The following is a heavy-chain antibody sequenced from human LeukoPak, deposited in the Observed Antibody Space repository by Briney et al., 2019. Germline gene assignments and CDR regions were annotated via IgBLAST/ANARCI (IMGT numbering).Heavy chain of an antibody. CDR1: GFAFSSYS. Sequence: GGSLRLSCAASGFAFSSYSMNWVRQAPGKGLEWLSYISSNSGTIYYADSVKGRFTISRDNAKNSLYLQMNSLRAEDTAVYYCARDLMFCSSTSCSTGNGMDVWGQGTTVTVSS. CDR3: ARDLMFCSSTSCSTGNGMDV. CDR2: ISSNSGTI. D-gene: IGHD2-2*01. J-gene: IGHJ6*02. V-gene: IGHV3-48*04.